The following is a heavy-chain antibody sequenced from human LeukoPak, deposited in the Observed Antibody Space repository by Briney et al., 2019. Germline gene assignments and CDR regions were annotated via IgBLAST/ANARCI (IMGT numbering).Heavy chain of an antibody. Sequence: GGALRLSCAASGFIFFSNWMSWVRQAPGKGLEGVANIKEDGSEKYYVDSVKGRFTISRDNAKNSLYLQTNSLKAEDTAVYYCERRVHRYCSSTSCPAQYYGVDVWGKGTTVTVSS. V-gene: IGHV3-7*03. D-gene: IGHD2-2*01. CDR1: GFIFFSNW. CDR2: IKEDGSEK. J-gene: IGHJ6*04. CDR3: ERRVHRYCSSTSCPAQYYGVDV.